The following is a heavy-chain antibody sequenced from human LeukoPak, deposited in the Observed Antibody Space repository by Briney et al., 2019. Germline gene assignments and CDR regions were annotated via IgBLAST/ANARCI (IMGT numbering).Heavy chain of an antibody. V-gene: IGHV3-30*18. Sequence: PGGSLRLSCVASGFTFSSYGMHWVRQAPGKGLEWVAVISYDGSNKYYADSVKGRFTISRDNSKNTLYLQMNSLRAEDTAVYYCAKVKGLYYGSGSHDLDYWGQGTLVTVSS. D-gene: IGHD3-10*01. CDR2: ISYDGSNK. J-gene: IGHJ4*02. CDR3: AKVKGLYYGSGSHDLDY. CDR1: GFTFSSYG.